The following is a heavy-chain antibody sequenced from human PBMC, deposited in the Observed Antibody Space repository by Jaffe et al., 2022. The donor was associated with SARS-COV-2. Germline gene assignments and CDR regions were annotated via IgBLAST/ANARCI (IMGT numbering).Heavy chain of an antibody. D-gene: IGHD2-15*01. CDR2: VYWDHDY. CDR3: AHRVARRRFDP. V-gene: IGHV2-5*02. Sequence: QITLKESGPTLVKPTQTLTLTCTFSGFSLSATGLGGVGVGWFRQPPGEALQWLALVYWDHDYRYNPSLKSRLTVTKDTSKNQVVLTMTNMDPADTATYYCAHRVARRRFDPWGQGILVTVSS. J-gene: IGHJ5*02. CDR1: GFSLSATGLGGVG.